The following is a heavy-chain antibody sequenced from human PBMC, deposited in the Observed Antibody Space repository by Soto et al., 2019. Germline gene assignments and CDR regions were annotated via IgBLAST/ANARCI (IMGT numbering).Heavy chain of an antibody. J-gene: IGHJ4*02. CDR3: ARAHYYGSGSPPYYFDY. Sequence: GGSLRLSCAASGFTFSSYAMSWVRQAPGKGLEWVSTIGSGGGSTYYADSVKGRFTISRDNSKSTLFLQMNSLRAEDMAVYYCARAHYYGSGSPPYYFDYWGQGTLVTVSS. CDR1: GFTFSSYA. V-gene: IGHV3-23*01. D-gene: IGHD3-10*01. CDR2: IGSGGGST.